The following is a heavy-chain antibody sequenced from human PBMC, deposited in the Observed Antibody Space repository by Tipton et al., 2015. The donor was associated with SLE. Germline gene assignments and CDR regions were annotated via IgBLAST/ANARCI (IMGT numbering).Heavy chain of an antibody. V-gene: IGHV5-51*01. Sequence: QLVQSGAEVKKPGESLKISCKGSGYSFTSYWIGWVRQMPGKGLEWMGIIYPGDSDSRYSPSFQGRVTISADKSISTAYLQWRSLKASDTAFYYCARQGPYCGGDCYFDYWGQGTLVTVSS. D-gene: IGHD2-21*01. CDR2: IYPGDSDS. J-gene: IGHJ4*02. CDR1: GYSFTSYW. CDR3: ARQGPYCGGDCYFDY.